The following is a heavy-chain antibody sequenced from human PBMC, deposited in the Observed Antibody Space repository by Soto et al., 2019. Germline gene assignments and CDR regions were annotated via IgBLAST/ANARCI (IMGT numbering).Heavy chain of an antibody. J-gene: IGHJ4*02. Sequence: GGSLRLSCAASVFTFSSYAMSWVRQAPGKGLEWVSAISGSGGSTYYADSVKGRFTISRDNSKNTLYLQMNSLRAEDTAVYYCANIILSGYPPTHFDYWGQGTLVTVSS. CDR3: ANIILSGYPPTHFDY. D-gene: IGHD5-12*01. V-gene: IGHV3-23*01. CDR2: ISGSGGST. CDR1: VFTFSSYA.